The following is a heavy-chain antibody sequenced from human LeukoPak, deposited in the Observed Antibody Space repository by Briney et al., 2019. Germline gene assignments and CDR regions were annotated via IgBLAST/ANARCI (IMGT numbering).Heavy chain of an antibody. J-gene: IGHJ4*02. CDR1: GFTFSSYA. Sequence: TGGSLRLCCAASGFTFSSYAMSWVRQAPGKGLEWVSAISGSGGSTYYADSVKGRFTISRDNSKNTLYLQMNSLRAEDTAVYSCAKDLLLWFGEGSDYFDYWGQGTLVTVSS. CDR2: ISGSGGST. CDR3: AKDLLLWFGEGSDYFDY. V-gene: IGHV3-23*01. D-gene: IGHD3-10*01.